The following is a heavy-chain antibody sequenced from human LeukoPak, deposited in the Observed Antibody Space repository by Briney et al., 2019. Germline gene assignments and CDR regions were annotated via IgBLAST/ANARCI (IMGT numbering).Heavy chain of an antibody. D-gene: IGHD3-22*01. J-gene: IGHJ4*02. V-gene: IGHV1-18*01. Sequence: GASVKVSCKASGYTFTSYGISWVRQAPGQGLEWMGWISAYNGNTNYAQKLQGRVTMTTDTSTSTAYMELRSLRSDDTAVYYCARRDYYDSSGKGLSYWGQGTLVTVSS. CDR1: GYTFTSYG. CDR3: ARRDYYDSSGKGLSY. CDR2: ISAYNGNT.